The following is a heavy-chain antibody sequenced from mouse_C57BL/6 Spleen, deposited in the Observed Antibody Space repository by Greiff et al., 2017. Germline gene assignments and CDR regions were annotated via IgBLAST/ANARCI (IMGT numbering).Heavy chain of an antibody. Sequence: QVTLKESGPGILQSSQTLSLTCSFSGFSLSTSGMGVSWIRQPSGKGLEWLAHIYWDDDKRYNPSLKSRLTISKDTSRNQVFLKITSVYTADTATNYCARSIYDGNYVHAMDYWGQGTSVTVSS. CDR2: IYWDDDK. D-gene: IGHD2-1*01. CDR3: ARSIYDGNYVHAMDY. J-gene: IGHJ4*01. V-gene: IGHV8-12*01. CDR1: GFSLSTSGMG.